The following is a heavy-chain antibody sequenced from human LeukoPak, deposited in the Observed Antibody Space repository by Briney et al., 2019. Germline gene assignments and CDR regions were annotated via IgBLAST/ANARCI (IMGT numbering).Heavy chain of an antibody. J-gene: IGHJ4*02. V-gene: IGHV1-2*02. Sequence: GASVKVSCKASGYTFTGYYMRWVRQAPGQGLEWMGWINPNSGGTNYAQKFQGSVTMTRDTSISTAYMELSRLRSDDTAVYYCARDGLAGDFGVVIDYWGQGTLVTVSS. CDR2: INPNSGGT. CDR1: GYTFTGYY. D-gene: IGHD3-3*01. CDR3: ARDGLAGDFGVVIDY.